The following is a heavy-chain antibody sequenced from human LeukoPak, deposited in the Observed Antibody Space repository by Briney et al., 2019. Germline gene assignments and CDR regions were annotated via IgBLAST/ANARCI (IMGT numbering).Heavy chain of an antibody. CDR2: MNPNSGNT. V-gene: IGHV1-8*01. D-gene: IGHD6-13*01. CDR3: ATRAWGAAAGIPYY. Sequence: ASVKVSCKASGYTFTSYDINWVRQATGQGLEWMGWMNPNSGNTGYPQKFQGRVTMTRNTSISTAYMELSSLRSEDTAVYYCATRAWGAAAGIPYYWGQGTLVTVSS. CDR1: GYTFTSYD. J-gene: IGHJ4*02.